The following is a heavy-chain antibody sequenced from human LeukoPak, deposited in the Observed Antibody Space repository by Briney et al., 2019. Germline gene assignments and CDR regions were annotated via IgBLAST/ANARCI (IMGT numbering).Heavy chain of an antibody. D-gene: IGHD4-11*01. V-gene: IGHV3-30*02. Sequence: GGSLRLSCAASGFIFSNYGIHWVRQAPGKGLEWVAFIRYDGSKEYYADSVKGRFIISRDNSKNALYLQMNSLRSEDAAVYYCARGGATVIDYWGQGTLVTVSS. CDR3: ARGGATVIDY. J-gene: IGHJ4*02. CDR2: IRYDGSKE. CDR1: GFIFSNYG.